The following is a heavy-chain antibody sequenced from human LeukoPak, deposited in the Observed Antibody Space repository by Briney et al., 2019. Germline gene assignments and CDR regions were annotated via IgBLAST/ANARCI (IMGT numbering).Heavy chain of an antibody. CDR3: ARRIANRNWFDP. J-gene: IGHJ5*02. Sequence: PSETLSLTCTVSGYSISSGYYWGWIRQPPGKGLEWIGSIYHSGSAYYYPSLKSRVTISVDTSKNQFSLMLSSVTAADTAVYYCARRIANRNWFDPWGQGTLVTVSS. V-gene: IGHV4-38-2*02. CDR1: GYSISSGYY. D-gene: IGHD1/OR15-1a*01. CDR2: IYHSGSA.